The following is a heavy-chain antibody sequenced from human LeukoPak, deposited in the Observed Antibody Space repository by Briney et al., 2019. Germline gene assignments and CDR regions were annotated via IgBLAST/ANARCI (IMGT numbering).Heavy chain of an antibody. J-gene: IGHJ6*02. D-gene: IGHD3-10*01. CDR1: GDSASSNSAA. V-gene: IGHV6-1*01. CDR2: TYYRSKWCN. Sequence: SQTLSLTCAISGDSASSNSAAWNWIRQSPSRGLEWLGRTYYRSKWCNDYAVSVKSRITINPDTSKNQFSLQLNSVTPEDTAVYYCARGGAGIRVLWFGELDYGMDVWGQGTTVTVSS. CDR3: ARGGAGIRVLWFGELDYGMDV.